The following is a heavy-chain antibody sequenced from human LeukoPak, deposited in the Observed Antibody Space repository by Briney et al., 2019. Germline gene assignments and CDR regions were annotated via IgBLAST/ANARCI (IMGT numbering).Heavy chain of an antibody. D-gene: IGHD3-10*01. J-gene: IGHJ6*02. Sequence: ASVKVSCKASGYTFTSYSISWVRQAPGQGLEWMGWISAYNGNTNYAQKLQGRVTMTTDTSTSTAYMELRSLRSDDTAVYYCARGLWDSGSYYNYYGMDVWGQGTTVTVSS. CDR3: ARGLWDSGSYYNYYGMDV. CDR2: ISAYNGNT. V-gene: IGHV1-18*01. CDR1: GYTFTSYS.